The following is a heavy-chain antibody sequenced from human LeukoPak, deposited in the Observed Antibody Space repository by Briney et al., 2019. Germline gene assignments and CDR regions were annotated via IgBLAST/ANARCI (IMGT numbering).Heavy chain of an antibody. V-gene: IGHV4-59*01. CDR1: GGSINSYY. CDR3: ARDGHSNPYYFDY. J-gene: IGHJ4*02. Sequence: SETLSLTCTVSGGSINSYYWSWIRQPPGKGLEWIGYVSYSGSTNYDPSLKSRVTISVDTSKNQFSLKLSPLTAADTAVYYCARDGHSNPYYFDYWGQGTLVTVSS. CDR2: VSYSGST. D-gene: IGHD4-11*01.